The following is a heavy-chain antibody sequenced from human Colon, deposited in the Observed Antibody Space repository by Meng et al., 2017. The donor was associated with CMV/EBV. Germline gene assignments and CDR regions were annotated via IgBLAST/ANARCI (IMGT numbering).Heavy chain of an antibody. D-gene: IGHD2-21*01. CDR1: GFVFSNFE. Sequence: GGSLRLSCAASGFVFSNFELNWVRQAPGRGLEWVSYISRSGSTKSYADSVKGRFIISRDNAENSLYLQMSSLRTADTAVYYCARALVAAPTGYWGQGTRVTVSS. V-gene: IGHV3-48*03. CDR3: ARALVAAPTGY. J-gene: IGHJ4*02. CDR2: ISRSGSTK.